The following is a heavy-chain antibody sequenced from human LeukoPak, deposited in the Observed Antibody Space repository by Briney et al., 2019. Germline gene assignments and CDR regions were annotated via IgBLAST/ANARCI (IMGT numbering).Heavy chain of an antibody. CDR1: GGSISSGDYY. D-gene: IGHD3-3*01. J-gene: IGHJ4*02. Sequence: SETLSLTCTVSGGSISSGDYYWSWIRQPPGKGLEWIRYIYYSGSTCYNPSLKSRFTISINTSKNQFSLKLSSVTAADTAVYYCARVYYDFWSGFDYWGQGTLVTASS. CDR2: IYYSGST. V-gene: IGHV4-30-4*08. CDR3: ARVYYDFWSGFDY.